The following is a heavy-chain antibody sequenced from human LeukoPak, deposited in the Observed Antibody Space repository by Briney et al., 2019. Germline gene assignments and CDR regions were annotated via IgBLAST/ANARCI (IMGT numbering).Heavy chain of an antibody. V-gene: IGHV4-59*08. Sequence: SETLSLTCTVSGGSTSSYYWSWIRQPPGKGLEWIGYIYYSGSTNYNPSLKSRVTISVDTSKNQFSLKLSSVTAADTAVYYCAGITTMIVLNGAFDIWGQGTMVTVSS. CDR3: AGITTMIVLNGAFDI. CDR1: GGSTSSYY. CDR2: IYYSGST. D-gene: IGHD3-22*01. J-gene: IGHJ3*02.